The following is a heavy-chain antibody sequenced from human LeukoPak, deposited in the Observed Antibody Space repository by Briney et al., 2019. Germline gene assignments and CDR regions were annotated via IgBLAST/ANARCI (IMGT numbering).Heavy chain of an antibody. Sequence: GGSLRLSCAASGFTFSNAWMSCVRQAPGKGLEWVGRIKSKTDGGTTDYAAPVKGRFTISRDDSKNTLYLQMNSLKTEDTAVYYCTTDDSSGCYRDWGQGTLVTVSS. D-gene: IGHD3-22*01. CDR3: TTDDSSGCYRD. J-gene: IGHJ4*02. CDR1: GFTFSNAW. CDR2: IKSKTDGGTT. V-gene: IGHV3-15*01.